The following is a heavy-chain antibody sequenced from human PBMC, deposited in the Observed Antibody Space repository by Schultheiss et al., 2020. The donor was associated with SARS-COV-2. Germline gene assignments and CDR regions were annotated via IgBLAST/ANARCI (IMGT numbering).Heavy chain of an antibody. CDR3: ARVWGGLVRAFDV. Sequence: SETLSLTCAVSGGSISSGGYSWSWIRQPPGKGLEWIGEIYHSGSTNYNPSLKSRVTISVDTSKNQYSLEMTSLTAADTAVYYCARVWGGLVRAFDVWGQGTTVTVSS. J-gene: IGHJ3*01. D-gene: IGHD3-16*01. V-gene: IGHV4-30-2*01. CDR2: IYHSGST. CDR1: GGSISSGGYS.